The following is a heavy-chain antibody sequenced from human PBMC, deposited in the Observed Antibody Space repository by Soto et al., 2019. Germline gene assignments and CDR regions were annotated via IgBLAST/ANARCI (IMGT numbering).Heavy chain of an antibody. CDR3: ARHGMGSISYWFGY. Sequence: GESLKISCKGSGYTFTTYWIGWVRQMPGTGLERRGMIYPDDSNTRYSPSFQGKVTISPDKSINSAYLLCSGLNGSDTAMYYRARHGMGSISYWFGYWGQATLVTVSS. D-gene: IGHD3-10*01. V-gene: IGHV5-51*01. CDR1: GYTFTTYW. CDR2: IYPDDSNT. J-gene: IGHJ4*02.